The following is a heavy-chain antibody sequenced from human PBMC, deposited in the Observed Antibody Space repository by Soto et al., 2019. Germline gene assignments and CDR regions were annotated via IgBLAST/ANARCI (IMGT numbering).Heavy chain of an antibody. J-gene: IGHJ5*02. CDR3: ARERKDIVVVVAATRGGWFDP. CDR2: ISYDGSNK. Sequence: GGSLRVSCAASGFTFSSYAMHWVRQAPGKGLEWVAVISYDGSNKYYADSVKGRFTISRDNSKNTLYLQMNSLRAEDTAVYYCARERKDIVVVVAATRGGWFDPWGQGTLVTVSS. V-gene: IGHV3-30-3*01. D-gene: IGHD2-15*01. CDR1: GFTFSSYA.